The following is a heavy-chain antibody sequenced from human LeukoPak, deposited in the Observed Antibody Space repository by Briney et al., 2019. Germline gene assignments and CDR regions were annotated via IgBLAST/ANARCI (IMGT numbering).Heavy chain of an antibody. J-gene: IGHJ5*02. CDR1: GGSISSYY. V-gene: IGHV4-4*07. D-gene: IGHD1-26*01. Sequence: SETLSLTCTVSGGSISSYYWSWIRQPAGKGLESIGHISTSGSTNYNPSLKSRVTISVDTSKNQFSLKLSSVTAADTAVYYCARRARGGLPPYWFDPWGQGTLVTVSS. CDR2: ISTSGST. CDR3: ARRARGGLPPYWFDP.